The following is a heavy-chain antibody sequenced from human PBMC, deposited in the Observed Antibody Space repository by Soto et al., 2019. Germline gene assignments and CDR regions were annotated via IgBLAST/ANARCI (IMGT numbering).Heavy chain of an antibody. D-gene: IGHD4-4*01. CDR2: ISGSGGSP. J-gene: IGHJ4*02. CDR1: GFSFSTYT. Sequence: EVQLLESGGGLVQPGGSLRLSCAASGFSFSTYTMSWVRRAPGKGLEWVSAISGSGGSPSYADSVQGRFTISRDNPKKTLYLQMNSLRAEDTAVYYCAKARRTTSNCYVPDYWGQGTLVTVSS. V-gene: IGHV3-23*01. CDR3: AKARRTTSNCYVPDY.